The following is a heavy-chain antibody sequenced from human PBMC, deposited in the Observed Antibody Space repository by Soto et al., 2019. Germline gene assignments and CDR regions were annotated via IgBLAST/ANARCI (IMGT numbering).Heavy chain of an antibody. D-gene: IGHD1-26*01. CDR3: ARDEDYRLSAWEWFDP. Sequence: ASVKVSCKASGYTFTSYGISWVRQAPGQGLEWMGWISAYNGNTNYAQKLQGRVNMTTDTSTSTAYMELRSLRSDDTAVYYCARDEDYRLSAWEWFDPWGQGTLVTVSS. CDR2: ISAYNGNT. J-gene: IGHJ5*02. CDR1: GYTFTSYG. V-gene: IGHV1-18*01.